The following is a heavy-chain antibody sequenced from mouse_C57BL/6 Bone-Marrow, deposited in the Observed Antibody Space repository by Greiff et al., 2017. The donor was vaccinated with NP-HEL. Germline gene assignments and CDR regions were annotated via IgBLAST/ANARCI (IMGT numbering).Heavy chain of an antibody. J-gene: IGHJ3*01. V-gene: IGHV5-4*01. CDR1: GFTFSSYA. CDR3: ARESFIAY. Sequence: EVKVEESGGGLVKPGGSLKLSCAASGFTFSSYAMSWVRQTPEKRLEWVATISDGGSYTYYPDNVKGRFTISRDNAKNNLYLQMSHLKSEDTAMYYCARESFIAYWGQGTLVTVSA. CDR2: ISDGGSYT.